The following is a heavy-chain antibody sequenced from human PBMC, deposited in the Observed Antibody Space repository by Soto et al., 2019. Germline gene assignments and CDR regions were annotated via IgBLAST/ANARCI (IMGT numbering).Heavy chain of an antibody. CDR2: MSYDESKK. CDR1: GFRLSSYA. Sequence: QVRLVESGGGVVQPGGSLRLSCATSGFRLSSYAMHWVRQAPGKGREWVALMSYDESKKYYADSVKGRFTISRDTSKNTLVLEMNNLRVEDTAVYYCAKDRRDGDFMHILVVDFWGQGALVTVSS. CDR3: AKDRRDGDFMHILVVDF. V-gene: IGHV3-30*18. D-gene: IGHD2-15*01. J-gene: IGHJ4*02.